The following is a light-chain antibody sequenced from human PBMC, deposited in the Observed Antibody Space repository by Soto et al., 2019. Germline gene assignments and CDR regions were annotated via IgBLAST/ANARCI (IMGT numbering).Light chain of an antibody. CDR2: AAS. CDR3: QQLRSYPST. J-gene: IGKJ4*01. Sequence: DIQMTQSPSTLSASVGDRVTITCRASQGISSYLAWYQQKPGKAPTLLIYAASTLQSGVPSRFSGSGFGTDFTLTISSLQAEDFASYYCQQLRSYPSTFGGGTKVDIK. V-gene: IGKV1-9*01. CDR1: QGISSY.